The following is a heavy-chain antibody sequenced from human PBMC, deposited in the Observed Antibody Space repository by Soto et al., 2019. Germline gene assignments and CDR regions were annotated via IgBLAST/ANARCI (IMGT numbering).Heavy chain of an antibody. Sequence: GGSLRLSCTASGFTFGDYAMSWVRQAPGKGLEWVSVIYSGGSTYYADSVKGRFTISRDNSKNTLYLQMNSLRAEDTAVYYCAREEGASGSYSMDAFDIWGQGTMVTVSS. CDR3: AREEGASGSYSMDAFDI. J-gene: IGHJ3*02. V-gene: IGHV3-66*01. CDR2: IYSGGST. CDR1: GFTFGDYA. D-gene: IGHD3-10*01.